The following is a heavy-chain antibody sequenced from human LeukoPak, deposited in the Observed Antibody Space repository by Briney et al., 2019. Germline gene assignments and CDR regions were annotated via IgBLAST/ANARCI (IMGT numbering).Heavy chain of an antibody. Sequence: GGSLRLSCAASGFTVTSNYMSWVRQAPGKGLEWVSVIYRGDRTYYADSVKGRFTISRDNSKNTLYLQMNSLRAEDTAVYYCAKDSVMTIDYWGQGTLVTVSS. CDR2: IYRGDRT. D-gene: IGHD3-16*01. J-gene: IGHJ4*02. CDR1: GFTVTSNY. CDR3: AKDSVMTIDY. V-gene: IGHV3-53*05.